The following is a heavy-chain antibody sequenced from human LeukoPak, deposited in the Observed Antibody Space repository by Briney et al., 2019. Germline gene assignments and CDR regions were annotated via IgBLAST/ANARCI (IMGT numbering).Heavy chain of an antibody. J-gene: IGHJ6*03. V-gene: IGHV4-59*01. D-gene: IGHD4-17*01. CDR3: ARVPGGDYVRYYYYYYMDV. Sequence: SETLSFTCSVSGGSISSYYWSWIRQPPGMGLEWSGYIYYGGSTNYNPSLKGRVTISVDPSKNQFSLKLSSVTAADTAVYYCARVPGGDYVRYYYYYYMDVWGKGTTVTVSS. CDR2: IYYGGST. CDR1: GGSISSYY.